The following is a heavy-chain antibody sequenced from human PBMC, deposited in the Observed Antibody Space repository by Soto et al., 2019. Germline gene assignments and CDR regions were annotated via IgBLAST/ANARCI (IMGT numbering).Heavy chain of an antibody. CDR2: IGSRGDST. V-gene: IGHV3-23*01. J-gene: IGHJ4*02. CDR3: AKDLIYGYNSGRPFDS. D-gene: IGHD6-19*01. Sequence: EVQLLDSGGGLVQPGGSLRLSCAACGFTFSSFAMSWVRQAPGKGLEWVSAIGSRGDSTYYADSVKGRFTISRDNSKNTLYLQMNSLRAEDTAVYYCAKDLIYGYNSGRPFDSWGQGTLVTVSS. CDR1: GFTFSSFA.